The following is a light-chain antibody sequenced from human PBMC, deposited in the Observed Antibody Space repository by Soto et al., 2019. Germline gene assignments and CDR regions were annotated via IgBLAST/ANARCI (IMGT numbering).Light chain of an antibody. CDR1: QSLAYSDGNTY. Sequence: DVVMTQSPLSLPVTLGQPASISCRSSQSLAYSDGNTYLNWFQQRPGQSPRRLIYKVSNRDSGAHDRFSGSGSGTDFPLNISRVEADDFAVYYCLQGTHWPPYTFGQGTKLEIK. V-gene: IGKV2-30*01. CDR3: LQGTHWPPYT. J-gene: IGKJ2*01. CDR2: KVS.